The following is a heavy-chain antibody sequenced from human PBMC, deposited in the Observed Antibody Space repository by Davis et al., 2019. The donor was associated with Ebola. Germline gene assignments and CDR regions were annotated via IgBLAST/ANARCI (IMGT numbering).Heavy chain of an antibody. J-gene: IGHJ4*02. CDR2: IFSNDEK. V-gene: IGHV2-26*01. CDR3: ARIFVVPASSSHYFDY. CDR1: GFSLSNARMG. D-gene: IGHD2-2*01. Sequence: SGSTLVKPTETPTLPCTVPGFSLSNARMGVSWIRQPPGNALEWLAHIFSNDEKSYSTSLKSRLTISKDTSKSQVVLTMTNMDPVDTATYYCARIFVVPASSSHYFDYWGQGTLVTVSS.